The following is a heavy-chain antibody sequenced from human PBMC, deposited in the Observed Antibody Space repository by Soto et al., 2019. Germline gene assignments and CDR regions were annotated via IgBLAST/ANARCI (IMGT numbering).Heavy chain of an antibody. D-gene: IGHD2-2*01. CDR1: GYTFTSFY. CDR2: INPSGTTT. J-gene: IGHJ4*02. CDR3: ARVISSRDEYFDY. V-gene: IGHV1-46*01. Sequence: GASVKVSCKASGYTFTSFYMHWVRQAPGQGLEWMGIINPSGTTTDYAQKFQGRVTISVDKPKNQFSLNLTSVTAADTAVYYCARVISSRDEYFDYWGQGTVVTVSS.